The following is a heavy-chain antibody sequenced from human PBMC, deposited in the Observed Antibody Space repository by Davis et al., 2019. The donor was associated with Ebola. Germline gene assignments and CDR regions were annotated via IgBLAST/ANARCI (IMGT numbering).Heavy chain of an antibody. CDR1: GGSFSGYY. J-gene: IGHJ4*02. CDR3: ARWRKRKTGIPGFDC. V-gene: IGHV4-34*01. Sequence: SETLSLTCGVSGGSFSGYYWSWIRQPPGKGLEWIGEINHSGSTNYNPSLRSRVTISVDMSKNQFSLNLTSVTAAETAVYYGARWRKRKTGIPGFDCWGQGTQLTVSS. D-gene: IGHD3-10*01. CDR2: INHSGST.